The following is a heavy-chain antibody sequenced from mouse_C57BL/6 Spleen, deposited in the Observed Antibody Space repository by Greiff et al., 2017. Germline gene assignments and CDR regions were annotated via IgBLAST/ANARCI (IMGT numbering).Heavy chain of an antibody. D-gene: IGHD1-1*01. CDR3: ARDTTVVARYFDV. Sequence: VQLQQSGAELAKPGASVKLSCKASGYTFTSYWMHWVKQRPGQGLEWIGYINPSSGYTKYNQQFKDKATLTADKSSRTADRQLSSLTYEDSAVYYCARDTTVVARYFDVWGTGTTVTVSS. CDR1: GYTFTSYW. J-gene: IGHJ1*03. CDR2: INPSSGYT. V-gene: IGHV1-7*01.